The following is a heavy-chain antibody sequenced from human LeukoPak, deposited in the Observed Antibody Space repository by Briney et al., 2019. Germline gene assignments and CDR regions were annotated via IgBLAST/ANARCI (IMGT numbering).Heavy chain of an antibody. CDR3: ARHGWHAWYFDL. D-gene: IGHD6-19*01. J-gene: IGHJ2*01. V-gene: IGHV4-34*01. Sequence: SETLSLTCAVYGGSFSGYSWSRIRQPPGKGLEWIGEINQRRNTNYNPSLKSRVTISIDTSKNQFSLKLSSVTAADTAVYYCARHGWHAWYFDLWGRGTLVTVSS. CDR2: INQRRNT. CDR1: GGSFSGYS.